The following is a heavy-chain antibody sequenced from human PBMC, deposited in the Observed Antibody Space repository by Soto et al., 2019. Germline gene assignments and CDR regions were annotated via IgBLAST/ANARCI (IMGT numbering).Heavy chain of an antibody. CDR3: AKRGPSRDHYFDQ. CDR1: GFTVSSYA. Sequence: GGSLRLSCAASGFTVSSYAMTWVRQPPGKGLEWVSLISSTTGGTFYGDSVKGRFTISRDGSRNMLYLQMNNLRADDTAVYYCAKRGPSRDHYFDQWGLGTLVTVSS. D-gene: IGHD3-16*01. CDR2: ISSTTGGT. J-gene: IGHJ4*02. V-gene: IGHV3-23*01.